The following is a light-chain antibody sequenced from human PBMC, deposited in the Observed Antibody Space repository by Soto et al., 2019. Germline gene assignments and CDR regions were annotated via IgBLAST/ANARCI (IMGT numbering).Light chain of an antibody. CDR3: QQDYNLAPPMYT. V-gene: IGKV3D-7*01. J-gene: IGKJ2*01. CDR2: GAS. Sequence: PGERVTLSCRASQSVSSSYLTWYQQKPGQAPRLLIYGASTRATGIPARFSGSGSGTDFTLTISSLQPEDFAVYYCQQDYNLAPPMYTFGQGTKLEIK. CDR1: QSVSSSY.